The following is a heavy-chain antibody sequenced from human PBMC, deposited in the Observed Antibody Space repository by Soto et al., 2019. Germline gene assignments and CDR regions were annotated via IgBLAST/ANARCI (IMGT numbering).Heavy chain of an antibody. D-gene: IGHD5-18*01. CDR3: ERAKGHTYGYFYFDY. V-gene: IGHV3-53*01. Sequence: GGSLRLSCAASGFTVSSNYMSWVRQAPGKGLEWVSGFYSGDSTYYADSVKGRFTISRDKSKNTLYLQMNSLRAEDTAVYFCERAKGHTYGYFYFDYWGQGTLVTVSS. CDR1: GFTVSSNY. J-gene: IGHJ4*02. CDR2: FYSGDST.